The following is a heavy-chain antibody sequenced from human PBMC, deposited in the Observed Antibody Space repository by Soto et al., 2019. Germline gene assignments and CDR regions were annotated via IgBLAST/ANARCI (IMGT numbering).Heavy chain of an antibody. D-gene: IGHD3-16*01. CDR3: VRDPGFGVWNDMDV. CDR1: GFTFINFA. CDR2: IWHDGSNK. Sequence: QVQLVESGGGVVQPGGSLRLSCAASGFTFINFAMHWVRQAPGKGLEWVAVIWHDGSNKYYADSVEGRFTISRDNFKRTLYLQMDSLRVEDTAVYYCVRDPGFGVWNDMDVWGQGTTVTVSS. J-gene: IGHJ6*02. V-gene: IGHV3-33*01.